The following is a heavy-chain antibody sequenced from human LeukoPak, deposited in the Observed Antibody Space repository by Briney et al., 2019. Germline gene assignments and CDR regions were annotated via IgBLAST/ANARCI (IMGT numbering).Heavy chain of an antibody. D-gene: IGHD6-19*01. J-gene: IGHJ6*02. CDR2: IAWDTITI. V-gene: IGHV3-48*01. CDR1: GFTFSGYS. Sequence: GGSLRLSCVASGFTFSGYSINWVRQAPGKGLEWLSYIAWDTITIYYADSVKGRSTISRDNAKNSLYLQMNSLRAEDTAVYYCAGTSSGPERRGMDVWGQGTTVTVSS. CDR3: AGTSSGPERRGMDV.